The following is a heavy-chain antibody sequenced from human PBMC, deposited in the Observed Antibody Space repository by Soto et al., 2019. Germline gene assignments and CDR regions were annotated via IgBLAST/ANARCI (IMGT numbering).Heavy chain of an antibody. D-gene: IGHD2-2*02. CDR2: ISGSGGST. CDR1: GFTFNSYA. Sequence: EVQLLESGGGLVQPGGSLRLSCAASGFTFNSYAMSWVRQAPGKGLEWVSAISGSGGSTYYADSVKGRFTISRDNSKNTLYLQMNSLRAEDTAVYYCAKSSYCSSTSCYTGWFDPWGQGTLVTVSS. CDR3: AKSSYCSSTSCYTGWFDP. V-gene: IGHV3-23*01. J-gene: IGHJ5*02.